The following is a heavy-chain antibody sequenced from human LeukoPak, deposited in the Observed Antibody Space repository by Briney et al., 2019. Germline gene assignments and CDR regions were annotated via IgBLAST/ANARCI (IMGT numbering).Heavy chain of an antibody. V-gene: IGHV4-31*03. J-gene: IGHJ3*02. CDR3: ARDPVVTGFGAFDI. D-gene: IGHD4-23*01. Sequence: KPSETLSLTCTVSGGSISSGGYYWSWIRQHLGKGLEWIGYIYYSGSTYYNPSLKSRVTISVDTSKNQFSLKLSSVTAADTAVYYCARDPVVTGFGAFDIWGQGTMVTVSS. CDR2: IYYSGST. CDR1: GGSISSGGYY.